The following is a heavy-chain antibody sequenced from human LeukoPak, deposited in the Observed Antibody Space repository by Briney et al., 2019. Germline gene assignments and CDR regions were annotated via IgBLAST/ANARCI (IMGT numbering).Heavy chain of an antibody. V-gene: IGHV3-7*04. D-gene: IGHD3-16*01. CDR1: GFIFSIYW. J-gene: IGHJ5*02. Sequence: GGSQSLSCSASGFIFSIYWMTWARRAPGKGLEWVANIRQDGSEKYYVDSVKGRFTISRDNAKKSLYLQMNRLRAEDTAVYFCARDMIILQSWGQGTLVTVSS. CDR3: ARDMIILQS. CDR2: IRQDGSEK.